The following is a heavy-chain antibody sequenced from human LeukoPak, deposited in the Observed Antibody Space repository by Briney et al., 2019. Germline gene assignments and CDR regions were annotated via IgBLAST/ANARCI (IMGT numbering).Heavy chain of an antibody. D-gene: IGHD3-10*01. CDR1: GFTVSSNY. J-gene: IGHJ3*02. Sequence: GGSLRLSCAASGFTVSSNYMSWVRQAPGKGLEWVSVIYSGGSTYYADSVKDRFTISRHNSKNTLYLQMNGLRAEDTAVYYCARDVTNAFDIWGQGTMVTVSS. CDR3: ARDVTNAFDI. CDR2: IYSGGST. V-gene: IGHV3-53*04.